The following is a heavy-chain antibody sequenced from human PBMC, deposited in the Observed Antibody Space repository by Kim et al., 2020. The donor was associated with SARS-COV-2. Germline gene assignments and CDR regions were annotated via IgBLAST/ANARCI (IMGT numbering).Heavy chain of an antibody. CDR3: ARHGTILGKYGMDV. Sequence: SPSFQGQVPISADKSISTAYLQWSSLKASDTAMYYCARHGTILGKYGMDVWGQGTTVTVSS. D-gene: IGHD3-3*01. V-gene: IGHV5-51*01. J-gene: IGHJ6*02.